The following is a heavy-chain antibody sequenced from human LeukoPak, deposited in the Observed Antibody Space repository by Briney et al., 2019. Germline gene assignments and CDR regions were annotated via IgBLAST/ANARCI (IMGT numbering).Heavy chain of an antibody. CDR2: IYYSGRT. V-gene: IGHV4-39*01. Sequence: PSETLSLTCTVSGDSIRSSSYYWDWIRQPLGKGLEWIGTIYYSGRTYYNPSLKSRVTISIDTSKNQFSLKLTSVTAADTAVYYSARRRYYDSSGYLDWGQGTLLTVSS. CDR3: ARRRYYDSSGYLD. D-gene: IGHD3-22*01. CDR1: GDSIRSSSYY. J-gene: IGHJ1*01.